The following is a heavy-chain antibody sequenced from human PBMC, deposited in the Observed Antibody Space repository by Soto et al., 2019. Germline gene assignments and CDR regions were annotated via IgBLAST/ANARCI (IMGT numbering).Heavy chain of an antibody. Sequence: GASVKVSCKASGYTFTSYAMHWVRQAPGQRLEWMGWINAGNGNAKYSQKFQGRVTITRDTSASTAYMELSSLRSEDTAVYYCASQNRSSSRYSDYYYGMDVWGQGTTVIVSS. D-gene: IGHD6-13*01. CDR3: ASQNRSSSRYSDYYYGMDV. CDR2: INAGNGNA. V-gene: IGHV1-3*01. CDR1: GYTFTSYA. J-gene: IGHJ6*02.